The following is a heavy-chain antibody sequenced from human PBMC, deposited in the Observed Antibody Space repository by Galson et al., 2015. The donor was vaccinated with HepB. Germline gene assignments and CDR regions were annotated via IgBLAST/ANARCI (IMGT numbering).Heavy chain of an antibody. D-gene: IGHD6-19*01. CDR2: ISYDGSNK. J-gene: IGHJ5*02. CDR3: AKDRGVAVAGTAWFDP. CDR1: GFTFSSYG. V-gene: IGHV3-30*18. Sequence: SLRLSCAASGFTFSSYGMHWVRQAPGKGLEWVAVISYDGSNKYYADSVKGRFTISRDNSKNTLYLQMNGLRAEDTAVYYCAKDRGVAVAGTAWFDPWGQGTLVTVSS.